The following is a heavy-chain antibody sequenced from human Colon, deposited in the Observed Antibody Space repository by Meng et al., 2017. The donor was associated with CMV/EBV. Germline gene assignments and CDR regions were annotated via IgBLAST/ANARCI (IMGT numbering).Heavy chain of an antibody. CDR1: GFTFSSYW. J-gene: IGHJ5*02. V-gene: IGHV3-74*01. Sequence: GESLKISCAASGFTFSSYWMHWVRQAPGRGLVWVSRINSDGSSTSYADSVKGRFTISRDNAKNTLYLQMNSLRAEDTAVYYCARDQGWFDPWGQGTLVTVSS. CDR2: INSDGSST. CDR3: ARDQGWFDP.